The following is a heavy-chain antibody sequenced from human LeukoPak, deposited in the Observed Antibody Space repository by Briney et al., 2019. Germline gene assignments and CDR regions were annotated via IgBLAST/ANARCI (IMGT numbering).Heavy chain of an antibody. D-gene: IGHD1-1*01. CDR3: ARGPELERFDY. V-gene: IGHV1-69*05. Sequence: SVEVSCKASGGTFSSYAISWVRQAPGQGLEWMGGIIPMFGTANYAQKFQGRVTITTDESTSTAYMELSSLRSEDTAVYYCARGPELERFDYWGQGTLVTVSS. CDR2: IIPMFGTA. CDR1: GGTFSSYA. J-gene: IGHJ4*02.